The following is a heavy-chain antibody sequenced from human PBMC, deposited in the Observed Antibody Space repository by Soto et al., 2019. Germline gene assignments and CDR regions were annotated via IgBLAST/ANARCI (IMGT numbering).Heavy chain of an antibody. CDR3: ARPIHDSLFYSMDV. J-gene: IGHJ6*02. CDR1: GGTFRSYA. V-gene: IGHV1-69*13. CDR2: IIPLFGTA. D-gene: IGHD3-9*01. Sequence: GASVKVSCKASGGTFRSYALSWVRQAPGQGLEWMGGIIPLFGTATYAQKFQGRVTISADESTSTVYMELSGLRSEDTAVYYCARPIHDSLFYSMDVWGHGTAVTVSS.